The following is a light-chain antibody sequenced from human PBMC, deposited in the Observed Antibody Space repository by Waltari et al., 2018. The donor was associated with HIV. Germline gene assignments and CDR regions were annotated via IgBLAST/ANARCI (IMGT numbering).Light chain of an antibody. CDR3: QVWYPLSDHPV. CDR2: YNS. CDR1: NIGSKS. V-gene: IGLV3-21*04. Sequence: SHVLSQPPSLSVAPGKTASVTFGGDNIGSKSVHWYQPRPGQAPLLIIFYNSDRPSGIPERCSGSNSVGTATLTSRRVEAGDEADYYCQVWYPLSDHPVFGTGTKVTVL. J-gene: IGLJ1*01.